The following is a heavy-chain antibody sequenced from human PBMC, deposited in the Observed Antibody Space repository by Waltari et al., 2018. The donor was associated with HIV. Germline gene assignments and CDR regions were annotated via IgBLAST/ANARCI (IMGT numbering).Heavy chain of an antibody. D-gene: IGHD2-2*01. CDR2: IYHSGRT. V-gene: IGHV4-30-2*01. CDR3: ARGPGVVPAVKYYYYGMDV. Sequence: QLQLQESGSGLVKPSQTLSLTCAVSGGSISSGGYSWSWIRQPPGKGLEWIGYIYHSGRTCYNPTRKSGVTISGDRSKNQFCLKLGAVTAADTAVYYCARGPGVVPAVKYYYYGMDVWGQGTTVTVSS. CDR1: GGSISSGGYS. J-gene: IGHJ6*02.